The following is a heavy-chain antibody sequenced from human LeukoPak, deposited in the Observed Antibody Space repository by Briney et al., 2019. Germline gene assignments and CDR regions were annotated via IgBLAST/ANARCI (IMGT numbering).Heavy chain of an antibody. D-gene: IGHD2-21*02. CDR2: VNSDGFSI. Sequence: GGSLRLSCAASGFTFSSYWMHWVRQVPGRGLVWVSRVNSDGFSISYADSVKGRFTISRDNAKSTLYLQMNSLRAEDTAVYYCATGDCGGDCYSSYFDYWGQGTLVTVSS. CDR1: GFTFSSYW. CDR3: ATGDCGGDCYSSYFDY. J-gene: IGHJ4*02. V-gene: IGHV3-74*01.